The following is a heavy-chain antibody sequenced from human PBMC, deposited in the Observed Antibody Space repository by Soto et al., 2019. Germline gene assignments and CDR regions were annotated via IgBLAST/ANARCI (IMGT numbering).Heavy chain of an antibody. CDR1: GLTFSSYS. Sequence: GGSLRLSCAASGLTFSSYSMNWVRQAPGKGLEWVSSISSSSSYIYYADSVKGRFTISRDNAKNSLYLQMNSLRAEDTAVYYCARDRRRTTIFGVAADAFDIWGQGTMVTVSS. V-gene: IGHV3-21*01. CDR2: ISSSSSYI. J-gene: IGHJ3*02. CDR3: ARDRRRTTIFGVAADAFDI. D-gene: IGHD3-3*01.